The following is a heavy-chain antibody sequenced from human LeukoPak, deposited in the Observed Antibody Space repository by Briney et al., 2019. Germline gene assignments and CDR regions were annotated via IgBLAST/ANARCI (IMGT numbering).Heavy chain of an antibody. CDR3: AKGGPSNSYSSSWYGAIAFDY. J-gene: IGHJ4*02. CDR1: GFTFSSYA. D-gene: IGHD6-13*01. CDR2: ISGSGGST. Sequence: HPGGSLRLSCAASGFTFSSYAMSWVRQAPGKGLEWVSAISGSGGSTYYADSVKGRFTISRDNSKNTLYLQMNSLRAEDTAVYYCAKGGPSNSYSSSWYGAIAFDYWGQGTLVTVSS. V-gene: IGHV3-23*01.